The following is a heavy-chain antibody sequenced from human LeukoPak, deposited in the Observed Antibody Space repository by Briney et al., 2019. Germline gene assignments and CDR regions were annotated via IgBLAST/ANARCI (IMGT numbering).Heavy chain of an antibody. CDR1: GGSFSGYY. CDR2: INHSGST. Sequence: SETLSLTCAVYGGSFSGYYWSWLRQPPGKGLEWIGEINHSGSTNYNPSLKSRVTISVDTSKNQFSLKLSSVTAADTTVYYCARAAGAAAGNDAFDIWGQGTMVTVSS. CDR3: ARAAGAAAGNDAFDI. J-gene: IGHJ3*02. D-gene: IGHD6-13*01. V-gene: IGHV4-34*01.